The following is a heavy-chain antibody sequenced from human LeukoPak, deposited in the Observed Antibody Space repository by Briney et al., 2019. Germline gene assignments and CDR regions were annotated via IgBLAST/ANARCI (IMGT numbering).Heavy chain of an antibody. V-gene: IGHV3-30*02. Sequence: PGGSLRLSCAASGFTFSSYGMHWARQAPGKGLEWVAFIRYDGSNKYYADSVKGRFTISRDNSKNTLYLQMNSLRAEDTAVYYCAKVMRGFWSGYDYFDYWGQGTLVTVSS. J-gene: IGHJ4*02. CDR2: IRYDGSNK. CDR3: AKVMRGFWSGYDYFDY. D-gene: IGHD3-3*01. CDR1: GFTFSSYG.